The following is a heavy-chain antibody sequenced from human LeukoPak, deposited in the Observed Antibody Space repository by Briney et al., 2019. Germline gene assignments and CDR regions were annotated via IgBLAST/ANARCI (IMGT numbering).Heavy chain of an antibody. CDR1: GGSISSYY. D-gene: IGHD6-19*01. J-gene: IGHJ4*02. V-gene: IGHV4-59*01. CDR2: IYYSGST. CDR3: ARDTPPGYSSGWHYDY. Sequence: SETLSLTCTVSGGSISSYYRSWIRQPPGKGLEWIGYIYYSGSTNYNPSLKSRVTISVDTSKNQFSLKLSSVTAADTAVYYCARDTPPGYSSGWHYDYWGQGILVTVSS.